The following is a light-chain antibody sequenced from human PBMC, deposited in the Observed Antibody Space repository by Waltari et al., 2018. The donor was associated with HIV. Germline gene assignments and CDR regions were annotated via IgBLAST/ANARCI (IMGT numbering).Light chain of an antibody. CDR3: CSYAGSYTR. J-gene: IGLJ2*01. CDR1: SSDVGGSNY. Sequence: QSALTQPRSVSGSPGQSVTFPCTGTSSDVGGSNYVSWYQQHPGKAPKLMIYDVSKRPSGVPDRFSGSKSGNTASLTISGLQAEDEADYYCCSYAGSYTRFGGGTKLTVL. CDR2: DVS. V-gene: IGLV2-11*01.